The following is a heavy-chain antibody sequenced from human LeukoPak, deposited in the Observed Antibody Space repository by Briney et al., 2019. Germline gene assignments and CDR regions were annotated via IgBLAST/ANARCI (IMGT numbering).Heavy chain of an antibody. CDR2: IYYSGST. D-gene: IGHD2/OR15-2a*01. V-gene: IGHV4-39*01. Sequence: SETLSLTCTVSGGSVTTSSYYWGWIRQPPGKGLEWIGIIYYSGSTYYNPSLKGRVTISVDTSKNQFSLKLSSVTAADTAVYYCARAFRARYFDLWGRGTLDTVSS. CDR3: ARAFRARYFDL. CDR1: GGSVTTSSYY. J-gene: IGHJ2*01.